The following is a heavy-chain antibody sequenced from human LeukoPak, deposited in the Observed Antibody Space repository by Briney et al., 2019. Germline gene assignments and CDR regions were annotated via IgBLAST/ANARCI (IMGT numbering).Heavy chain of an antibody. Sequence: PWETLSLTCTVSGGSFSGPYWSWMRQTPGKGLEWIGYIYHNGDTRYNPSLQSRVTMSVDTCTNQFSLNLTSVPPADAAVYYFARDGYGPTDYWGKGSLVTVSS. J-gene: IGHJ4*02. CDR3: ARDGYGPTDY. V-gene: IGHV4-59*11. CDR2: IYHNGDT. CDR1: GGSFSGPY. D-gene: IGHD3-10*01.